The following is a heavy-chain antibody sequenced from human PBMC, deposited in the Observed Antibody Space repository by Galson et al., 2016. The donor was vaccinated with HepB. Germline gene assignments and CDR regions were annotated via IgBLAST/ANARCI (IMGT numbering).Heavy chain of an antibody. V-gene: IGHV1-3*01. Sequence: SVKVSCKASGYTFTNYAMNWVRQAPGQRLEWMGWINAGNGNTKYSQKFQGRVTITWDTYASTAYMELSSLRSEDTAMYYCARGLVRGSDLVWGQGTLVTVSS. J-gene: IGHJ4*02. CDR2: INAGNGNT. D-gene: IGHD1-26*01. CDR1: GYTFTNYA. CDR3: ARGLVRGSDLV.